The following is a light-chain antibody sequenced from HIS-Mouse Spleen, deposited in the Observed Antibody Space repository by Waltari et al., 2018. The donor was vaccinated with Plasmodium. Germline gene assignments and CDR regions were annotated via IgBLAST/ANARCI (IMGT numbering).Light chain of an antibody. J-gene: IGKJ1*01. CDR2: GAS. CDR3: QQYNNWPAWT. CDR1: QSVSSN. V-gene: IGKV3-15*01. Sequence: EIVMTQSPATLYVSPGETATLSCRASQSVSSNLAWYQQKPGQAPRLLIYGASTRATGIPARFSGSGSGTEFTLTISSLQSEDFAVYYCQQYNNWPAWTFGQGTKVEIK.